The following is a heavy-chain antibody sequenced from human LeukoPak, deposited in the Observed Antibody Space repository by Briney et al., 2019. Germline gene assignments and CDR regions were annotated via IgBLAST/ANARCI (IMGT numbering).Heavy chain of an antibody. CDR1: GYSFTSYR. CDR3: ARRVGTQYYFDY. D-gene: IGHD7-27*01. J-gene: IGHJ4*02. Sequence: GESLKISCKGSGYSFTSYRIGWVRPMPGKGLEWMGIIYPGDSDTRYSPSFQGQVAISADKSISTAYLQWSSLKASDSAMYYCARRVGTQYYFDYGGQETLVSVSS. CDR2: IYPGDSDT. V-gene: IGHV5-51*01.